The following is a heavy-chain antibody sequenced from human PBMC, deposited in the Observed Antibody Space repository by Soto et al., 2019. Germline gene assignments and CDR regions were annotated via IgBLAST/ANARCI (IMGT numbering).Heavy chain of an antibody. D-gene: IGHD3-10*01. Sequence: QVQLVQSGAEVKKPGSSVKVSCKASGGTFSSYAISWVRQAPGQGLEWMGGIIPICGTANYAQKFQGRVTITADESTSTGYMELSSLRSEDTAVYYCASPGHYYGSGSYYKGGDWGQGTLVTVSS. CDR3: ASPGHYYGSGSYYKGGD. CDR2: IIPICGTA. CDR1: GGTFSSYA. V-gene: IGHV1-69*01. J-gene: IGHJ4*02.